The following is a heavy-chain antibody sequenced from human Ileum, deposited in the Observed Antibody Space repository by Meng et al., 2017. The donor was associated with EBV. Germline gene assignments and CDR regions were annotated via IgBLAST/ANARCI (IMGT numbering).Heavy chain of an antibody. CDR3: ASSDYYRSDY. CDR2: TSHSGST. J-gene: IGHJ4*02. D-gene: IGHD3-22*01. CDR1: GGSISRSDW. V-gene: IGHV4-4*02. Sequence: QVQLTASGPGLVNPSETLSRTCAVSGGSISRSDWWSWVRQPPGKGLEWIGETSHSGSTNYSPSLKSRVTISLDKSKNQLSLKLNSVTAADTAVYYCASSDYYRSDYWGQGTLVTVSS.